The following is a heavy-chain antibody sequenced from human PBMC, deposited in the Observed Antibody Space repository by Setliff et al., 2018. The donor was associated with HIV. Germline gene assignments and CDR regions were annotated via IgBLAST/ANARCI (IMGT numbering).Heavy chain of an antibody. V-gene: IGHV3-30*02. CDR2: VDGANNK. D-gene: IGHD2-15*01. Sequence: HPGGSLRLSCAASGFTFSTSGIHWVRQAPGKGLEWVALVDGANNKYYGDAVKGRFSISREDSKNRLFLQMNSLRPEDTAVYYCGVSGGSSPGYWGQGTLVTVSS. CDR3: GVSGGSSPGY. CDR1: GFTFSTSG. J-gene: IGHJ4*02.